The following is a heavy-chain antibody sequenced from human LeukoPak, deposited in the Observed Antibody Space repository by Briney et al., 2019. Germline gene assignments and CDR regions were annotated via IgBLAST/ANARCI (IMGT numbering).Heavy chain of an antibody. D-gene: IGHD6-19*01. Sequence: GVFLRLSCAASGFTFSSYAMSWVRQAPGKGLEWVTGISGSGVSTYYADSVKGRFTISRDNSKNTLYLQMNSLRAEDTAVYYCAKAGSGWIFDNWGQGTLVTVSS. CDR1: GFTFSSYA. CDR2: ISGSGVST. V-gene: IGHV3-23*01. CDR3: AKAGSGWIFDN. J-gene: IGHJ4*02.